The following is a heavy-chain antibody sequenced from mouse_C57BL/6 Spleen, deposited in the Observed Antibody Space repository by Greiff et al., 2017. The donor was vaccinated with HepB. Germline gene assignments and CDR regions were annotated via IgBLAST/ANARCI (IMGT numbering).Heavy chain of an antibody. CDR1: GYTFTSYW. J-gene: IGHJ3*01. CDR2: IDPSDSET. CDR3: ARSENYYGSRLTY. V-gene: IGHV1-52*01. Sequence: XVQLQQPGAELVRPGSSVKLSCKAAGYTFTSYWMHWVKQRPIQGLEWIGNIDPSDSETHYNQKFKDKATLTVDKSSSTAYMQLSSLTSEDSAVYYCARSENYYGSRLTYWGQGTLVTVSA. D-gene: IGHD1-1*01.